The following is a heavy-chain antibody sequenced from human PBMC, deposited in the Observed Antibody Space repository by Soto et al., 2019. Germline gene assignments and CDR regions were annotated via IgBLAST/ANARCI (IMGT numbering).Heavy chain of an antibody. CDR3: AIRGAAAGTGEDYYYYLEV. CDR1: GYTFTSYD. V-gene: IGHV1-8*01. CDR2: MNPNSGNT. J-gene: IGHJ6*03. Sequence: ASVKVSCKASGYTFTSYDINWVRQATGQGLEWMGWMNPNSGNTGYAQKFQGRVTMTRNTSISTAYMELSSLRSEDTAVYYCAIRGAAAGTGEDYYYYLEVWGKGTSVTASS. D-gene: IGHD6-13*01.